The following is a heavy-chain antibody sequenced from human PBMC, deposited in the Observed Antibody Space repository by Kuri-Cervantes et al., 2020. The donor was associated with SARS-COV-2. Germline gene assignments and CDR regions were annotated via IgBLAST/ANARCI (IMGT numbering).Heavy chain of an antibody. Sequence: ASVKVSCKASGYTFTSYYMHWVRQAPGQGLEWMGIINPSGGSTSYAQKLQGRVTMPTDTSTSTAYMELRSLRSDDTAVYYCALVPAANNWFDPWGQGTLVTVSS. CDR1: GYTFTSYY. CDR3: ALVPAANNWFDP. CDR2: INPSGGST. D-gene: IGHD2-2*01. V-gene: IGHV1-46*03. J-gene: IGHJ5*02.